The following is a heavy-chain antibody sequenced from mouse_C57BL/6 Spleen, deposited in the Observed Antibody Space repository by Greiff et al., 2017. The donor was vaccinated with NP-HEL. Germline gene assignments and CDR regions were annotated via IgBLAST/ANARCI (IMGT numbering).Heavy chain of an antibody. Sequence: QVQLKESGPGLVAPSQSLSITCTVSGFSLTSYGVSWVRQPPGKGLEWLGVIWGDGGTNYHSALISRLSISKDNSKSQVFLKLNSLQTDDTDTDYCAKEGDSTVVATKFFLDYWGQGTTLTVSS. CDR2: IWGDGGT. CDR3: AKEGDSTVVATKFFLDY. V-gene: IGHV2-3*01. D-gene: IGHD1-1*01. CDR1: GFSLTSYG. J-gene: IGHJ2*01.